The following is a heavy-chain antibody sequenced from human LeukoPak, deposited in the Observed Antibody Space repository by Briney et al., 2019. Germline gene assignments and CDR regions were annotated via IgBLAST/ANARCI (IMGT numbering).Heavy chain of an antibody. Sequence: PGGSLRLSCAASGFTFSDYYMSWIRQAPGKGLEWVSYISSSGSTIYYADSVKGRFTISRDNAKNSLYLQMNSLRAADTAVYFCAREQPLGAGEGFDIWGQGTMVTVSS. CDR3: AREQPLGAGEGFDI. J-gene: IGHJ3*02. CDR2: ISSSGSTI. V-gene: IGHV3-11*04. CDR1: GFTFSDYY. D-gene: IGHD3-16*01.